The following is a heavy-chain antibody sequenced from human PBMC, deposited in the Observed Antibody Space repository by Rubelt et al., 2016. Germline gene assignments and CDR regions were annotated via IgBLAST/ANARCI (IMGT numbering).Heavy chain of an antibody. V-gene: IGHV4-39*07. CDR1: GGSISSSSYY. J-gene: IGHJ2*01. CDR2: IYYSGST. Sequence: QLQLQESGPGLVKPSETLSLTCTVSGGSISSSSYYWGWIRQPPGKGLEWIGSIYYSGSTYYNPSLKCRVTISVDTSKNQFSLKLSSVTAADTAVYYCARKSDNLEWSPDWYFDLWGRGTLVTVSS. CDR3: ARKSDNLEWSPDWYFDL. D-gene: IGHD3-3*01.